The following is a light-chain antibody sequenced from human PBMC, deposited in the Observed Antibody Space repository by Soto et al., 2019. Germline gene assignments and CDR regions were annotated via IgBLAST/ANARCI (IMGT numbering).Light chain of an antibody. CDR2: DAS. CDR1: QSVSSY. CDR3: QQRSNWSGT. Sequence: EIVLPQSPATLSLSPGERATLSCRASQSVSSYLAWYQQKPGQAPRLLIYDASNRATGIPARFSGSGSGTDFTLTISSLEPEDFAVYYCQQRSNWSGTFGGGTKVDI. J-gene: IGKJ4*01. V-gene: IGKV3-11*01.